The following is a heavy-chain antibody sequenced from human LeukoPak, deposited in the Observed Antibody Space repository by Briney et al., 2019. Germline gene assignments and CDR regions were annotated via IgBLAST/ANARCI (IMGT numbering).Heavy chain of an antibody. J-gene: IGHJ4*02. D-gene: IGHD3/OR15-3a*01. Sequence: LVKVSCKASGGTFSSYAISWVRQAPGQGLEWMGGIIPIFGTANYAQKFQGRVTITADESTSTAYMELSSLRSEDTAVYYCARADSVSMTLYYWGQGTLVTVSS. CDR3: ARADSVSMTLYY. CDR2: IIPIFGTA. CDR1: GGTFSSYA. V-gene: IGHV1-69*13.